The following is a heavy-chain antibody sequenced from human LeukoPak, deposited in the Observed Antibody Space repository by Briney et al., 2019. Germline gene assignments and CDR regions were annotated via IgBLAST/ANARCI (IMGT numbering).Heavy chain of an antibody. D-gene: IGHD6-6*01. Sequence: PSETLSLTCAVSGGSISGGKWWSWVRQSPGKGLEWIGEISHSGNPNYNPSLKSRLNISVDTSKNQFSLKLSSVTAADTAVYYCARRYSSSSRVDYYYYYMEVWGKGTTVTVSS. CDR2: ISHSGNP. J-gene: IGHJ6*03. CDR1: GGSISGGKW. CDR3: ARRYSSSSRVDYYYYYMEV. V-gene: IGHV4-4*02.